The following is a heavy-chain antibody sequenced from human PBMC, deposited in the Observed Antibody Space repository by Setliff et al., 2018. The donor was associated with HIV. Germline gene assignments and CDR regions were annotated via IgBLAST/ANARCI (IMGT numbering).Heavy chain of an antibody. Sequence: SETLSLTCTVSGGSISSHYWSWIRQPPGKGLEWIGSIYYSGSTYYNPSLKSRVTISVDTSKNQFSLKLSSVTAADAAVYYCASTYCGGDCYSRYFQHWGQGTLVTAPQ. J-gene: IGHJ1*01. CDR3: ASTYCGGDCYSRYFQH. V-gene: IGHV4-59*05. CDR1: GGSISSHY. CDR2: IYYSGST. D-gene: IGHD2-21*02.